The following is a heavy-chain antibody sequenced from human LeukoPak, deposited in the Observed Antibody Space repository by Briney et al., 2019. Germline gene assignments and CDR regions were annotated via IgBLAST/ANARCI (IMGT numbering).Heavy chain of an antibody. D-gene: IGHD3-10*01. V-gene: IGHV3-53*01. CDR3: AKDYITMVRGVIRSFDY. Sequence: GGSLRLPCAASGFTVSTSYLTWVRQAPGKGLEWVSLIYGDGDTYYTDSGKGPFTLFRDNYKNTLYLQMNSLRAEDTAVYYCAKDYITMVRGVIRSFDYWGQGTLVTVSS. CDR2: IYGDGDT. J-gene: IGHJ4*02. CDR1: GFTVSTSY.